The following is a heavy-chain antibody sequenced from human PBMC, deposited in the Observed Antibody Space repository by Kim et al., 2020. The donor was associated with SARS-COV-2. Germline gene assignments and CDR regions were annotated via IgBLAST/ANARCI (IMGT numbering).Heavy chain of an antibody. V-gene: IGHV3-23*01. J-gene: IGHJ6*03. D-gene: IGHD6-6*01. CDR3: AKDRVSSVAARPGVYMDV. Sequence: KGRCTISRDNSKNTLYLQMNSLRAEDTAVYYCAKDRVSSVAARPGVYMDVWGKGTTVTVSS.